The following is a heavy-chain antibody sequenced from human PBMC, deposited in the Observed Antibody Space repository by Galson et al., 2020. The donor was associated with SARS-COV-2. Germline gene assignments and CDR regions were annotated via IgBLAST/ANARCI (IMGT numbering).Heavy chain of an antibody. CDR2: IAYDGNTK. V-gene: IGHV3-30*04. CDR1: GFTFRNFA. J-gene: IGHJ4*02. D-gene: IGHD3-22*01. CDR3: AREGPDYSSSYFDH. Sequence: GESLKISCAASGFTFRNFAMHWVRQTPGKGLEWVAIIAYDGNTKYNTDSVKGRFTISRDNSKNILYLELNRLRVDDTAVYFCAREGPDYSSSYFDHWGQGTLVTVSS.